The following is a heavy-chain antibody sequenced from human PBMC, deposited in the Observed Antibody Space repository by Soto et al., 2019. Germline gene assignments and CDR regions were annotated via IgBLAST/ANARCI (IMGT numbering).Heavy chain of an antibody. CDR2: TGLNGRTT. Sequence: LRLSCAASGVTFSMSAMTWVRQAPGKGLEWVSTTGLNGRTTYYADSVKGRFTVSRDNSKNTLDLHMSSLRAEDTAVYYCATVHSTSRSFDYWGQGTLVTVSS. CDR1: GVTFSMSA. CDR3: ATVHSTSRSFDY. J-gene: IGHJ4*02. D-gene: IGHD6-6*01. V-gene: IGHV3-23*01.